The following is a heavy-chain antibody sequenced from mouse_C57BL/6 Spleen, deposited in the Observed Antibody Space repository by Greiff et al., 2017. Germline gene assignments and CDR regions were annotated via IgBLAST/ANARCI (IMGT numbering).Heavy chain of an antibody. J-gene: IGHJ2*01. CDR3: AISITTVALDG. CDR1: GYTFTSYW. V-gene: IGHV1-74*01. Sequence: QVQLQQPGAELVKPGASVKVSCKASGYTFTSYWMHWVKQRPGQGLEWIGRIHPSDSDTNYNQKFKGKATLTVDKSSSTAYMQLSSLTSEDSAVYYCAISITTVALDGWGQGTTLTVAS. CDR2: IHPSDSDT. D-gene: IGHD1-1*01.